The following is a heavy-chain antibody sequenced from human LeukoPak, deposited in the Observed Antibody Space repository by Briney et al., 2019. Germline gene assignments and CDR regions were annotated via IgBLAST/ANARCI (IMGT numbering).Heavy chain of an antibody. CDR1: GGGSFTDYS. D-gene: IGHD6-13*01. J-gene: IGHJ4*02. V-gene: IGHV4-34*01. CDR2: VTHAAIL. CDR3: ARGRGEAAGLDH. Sequence: SETLSLTCAVSGGGSFTDYSWNWIRQSPGKGLEWVGEVTHAAILNYNPSLKGRIAISVDTSKNQVSLKLDSMTAADTAMYYCARGRGEAAGLDHWGQGTLVTASS.